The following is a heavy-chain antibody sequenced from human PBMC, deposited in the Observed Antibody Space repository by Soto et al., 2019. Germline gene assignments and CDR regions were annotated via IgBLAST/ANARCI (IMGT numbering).Heavy chain of an antibody. CDR2: IYYSGTT. V-gene: IGHV4-59*08. J-gene: IGHJ5*02. D-gene: IGHD1-26*01. CDR1: GGSISSYY. Sequence: PSETLSLTCTVSGGSISSYYWSWIRQPPGKGLEWIGYIYYSGTTNYNPSLKSRVTISVHTSKNQFSLKLSSVTAADTAVYYCAGATTLYNWFDPWGQRTLVTVSS. CDR3: AGATTLYNWFDP.